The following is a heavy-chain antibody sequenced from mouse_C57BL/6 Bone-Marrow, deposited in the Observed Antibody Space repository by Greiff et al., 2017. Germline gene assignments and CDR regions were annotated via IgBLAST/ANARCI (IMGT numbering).Heavy chain of an antibody. V-gene: IGHV1-75*01. CDR3: ARGYYGSSVAWFAY. D-gene: IGHD1-1*01. CDR1: GYTFTDYY. J-gene: IGHJ3*01. Sequence: VQLQQSGPELVKPGASVKISCKASGYTFTDYYINWVKQRPGQGLEWIGWIFPGSGSTYYNEKFTGKATLTVDKSSSTAYMLLSSLTSEDSAVYFCARGYYGSSVAWFAYWGQGTLVTVSA. CDR2: IFPGSGST.